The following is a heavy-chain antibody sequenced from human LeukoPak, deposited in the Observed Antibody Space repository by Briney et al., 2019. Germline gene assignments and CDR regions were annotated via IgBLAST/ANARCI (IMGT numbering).Heavy chain of an antibody. CDR2: IYYSGST. V-gene: IGHV4-59*01. J-gene: IGHJ3*02. CDR1: GGSISSYY. CDR3: ARDRGSYRHAFDI. Sequence: PSETLSLTCTVSGGSISSYYWSWIRQPPGKGLEWIGYIYYSGSTNYNPSLKSRVTISVGTSKNQFSLKLSSVTAADTAVYYCARDRGSYRHAFDIWGQGTMVTVSS. D-gene: IGHD1-26*01.